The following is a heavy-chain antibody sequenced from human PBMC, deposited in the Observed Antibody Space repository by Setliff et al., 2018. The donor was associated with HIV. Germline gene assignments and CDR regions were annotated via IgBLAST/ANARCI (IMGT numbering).Heavy chain of an antibody. CDR3: ASEAWTSYRSSSGYYYYYMDV. CDR2: IYYSGTT. Sequence: SETLSLTCTVSGDSVSSASYYRSWIRQPPGKGLEWIGYIYYSGTTKYNPSLKSRVTISVDTSKNQFSLKLSSVTAADTAVYYCASEAWTSYRSSSGYYYYYMDVWGRGTTVAVSS. D-gene: IGHD6-6*01. CDR1: GDSVSSASYY. V-gene: IGHV4-61*01. J-gene: IGHJ6*03.